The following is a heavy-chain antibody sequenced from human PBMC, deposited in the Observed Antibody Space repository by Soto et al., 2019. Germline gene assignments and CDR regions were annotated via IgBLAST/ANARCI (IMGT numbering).Heavy chain of an antibody. Sequence: QVQLVESGGGVVQPGRSLRLSCAASGFTFSSYGMHWVRQAPGKGLEWVAVISYDGSNKYYADSVKGRFTISRDNSKNPLYLQMNSLRAEDTAVYYCAKVSSSSGLAIDYWGQGTLVTVSS. CDR2: ISYDGSNK. CDR1: GFTFSSYG. CDR3: AKVSSSSGLAIDY. J-gene: IGHJ4*02. D-gene: IGHD6-6*01. V-gene: IGHV3-30*18.